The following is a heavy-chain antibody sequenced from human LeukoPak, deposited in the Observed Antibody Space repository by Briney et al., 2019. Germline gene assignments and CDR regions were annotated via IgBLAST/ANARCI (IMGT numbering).Heavy chain of an antibody. D-gene: IGHD6-6*01. V-gene: IGHV1-8*01. CDR3: ARGRPKRQGYYYGMDV. J-gene: IGHJ6*02. CDR1: GCTFTSYD. Sequence: ASVTVSCTASGCTFTSYDINWVRQAPGQGLEWMGWMNPNSGNTGYAQKFQGRATMTRNTSISTAYMELSSLRSEDTAVYYCARGRPKRQGYYYGMDVWGQGTTVTVSS. CDR2: MNPNSGNT.